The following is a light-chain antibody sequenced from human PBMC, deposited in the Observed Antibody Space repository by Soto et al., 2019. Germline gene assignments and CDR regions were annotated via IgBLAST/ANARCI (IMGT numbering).Light chain of an antibody. CDR1: QSLLSSSNSKNY. J-gene: IGKJ2*01. CDR2: WAY. Sequence: DIVMTQSPDSLAVSLGEMATLNCKSSQSLLSSSNSKNYLAWYQQKPGQPPKLLIYWAYARESGVTDRFTGSGSGTDFTLTISSLQAEDVAVYYCQQCYSTPPTFGQRTKLEIK. V-gene: IGKV4-1*01. CDR3: QQCYSTPPT.